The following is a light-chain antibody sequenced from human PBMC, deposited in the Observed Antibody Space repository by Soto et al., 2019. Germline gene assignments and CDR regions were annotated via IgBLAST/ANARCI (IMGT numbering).Light chain of an antibody. CDR1: SSDVGRYNY. Sequence: QSALTQPASVSGSPGQSITISCTGTSSDVGRYNYISWCQQHPGKAPKLIIYDVSNRRSGVSNRFSGSKSGNTASLTISGLQAEDEADYYCSSYTTSSTVVFGGGTKLTVL. J-gene: IGLJ2*01. CDR3: SSYTTSSTVV. CDR2: DVS. V-gene: IGLV2-14*01.